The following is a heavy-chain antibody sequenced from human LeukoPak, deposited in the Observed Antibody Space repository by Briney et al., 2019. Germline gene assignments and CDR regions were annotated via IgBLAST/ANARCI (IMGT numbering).Heavy chain of an antibody. CDR2: INPNSGGT. D-gene: IGHD6-19*01. V-gene: IGHV1-2*04. CDR1: GYTFTGYY. CDR3: ARGVAVAARYYFDY. Sequence: GASVKVSCKAPGYTFTGYYMHWVRQASGQGLEWMGWINPNSGGTNYAQKFQGWVTMTRDTSISTAYMELSRLRSDDTAVYYCARGVAVAARYYFDYWGQGTLVTVSS. J-gene: IGHJ4*02.